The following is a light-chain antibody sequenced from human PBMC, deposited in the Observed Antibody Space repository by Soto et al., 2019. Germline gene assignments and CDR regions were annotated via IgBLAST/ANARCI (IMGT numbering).Light chain of an antibody. CDR3: QQGHSTPKP. V-gene: IGKV1-39*01. CDR1: QAISSY. CDR2: AAS. J-gene: IGKJ1*01. Sequence: DIQMTQSPSSLSAFVGDRVTITCRASQAISSYLNWYQLKQGKAPNLLIHAASSWQSVVPSRFRGRVSGTESTITISSLQPEDFATNYCQQGHSTPKPFRQGTKVEIK.